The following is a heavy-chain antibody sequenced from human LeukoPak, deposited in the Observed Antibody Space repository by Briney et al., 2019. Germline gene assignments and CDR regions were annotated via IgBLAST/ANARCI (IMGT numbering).Heavy chain of an antibody. CDR1: GGTISSYY. J-gene: IGHJ3*02. D-gene: IGHD3-10*01. CDR2: IYYSGST. Sequence: SETLSLTCTVSGGTISSYYWIWIRQPPGKGLEWIGYIYYSGSTNYNPSLKSRVTISVDTSKNQFSLKLSSVTAADTAVYYCARVEYGSGPGSFFDIWGQGTMVTVSS. V-gene: IGHV4-59*01. CDR3: ARVEYGSGPGSFFDI.